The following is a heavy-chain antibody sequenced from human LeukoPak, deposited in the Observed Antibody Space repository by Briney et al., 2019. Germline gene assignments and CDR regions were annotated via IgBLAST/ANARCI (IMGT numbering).Heavy chain of an antibody. D-gene: IGHD7-27*01. CDR3: ARGFQTLGIGAFDI. Sequence: ASVKVSCKASGYTFINYDIIWVRQATGQGLEWMGWMNPNSGNTGYAQKFQARVTMIRNTSISTAYMELSSLRSEDTAIYYCARGFQTLGIGAFDIWGQGTLVTVS. CDR2: MNPNSGNT. CDR1: GYTFINYD. V-gene: IGHV1-8*02. J-gene: IGHJ3*02.